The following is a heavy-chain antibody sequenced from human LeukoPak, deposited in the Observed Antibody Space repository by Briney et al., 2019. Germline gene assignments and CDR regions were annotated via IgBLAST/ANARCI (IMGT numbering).Heavy chain of an antibody. CDR3: ATNKDWAEAD. CDR2: IYYRGDI. V-gene: IGHV4-59*03. Sequence: SETLSLTCSVSDGSIRTYYWSWIRQSPGQGLEWIGNIYYRGDISYNPSLKSRVIISIDTSKNQFSLKVTSLTAADTAVYYCATNKDWAEADWGQGTLVIVSS. CDR1: DGSIRTYY. J-gene: IGHJ4*02. D-gene: IGHD3/OR15-3a*01.